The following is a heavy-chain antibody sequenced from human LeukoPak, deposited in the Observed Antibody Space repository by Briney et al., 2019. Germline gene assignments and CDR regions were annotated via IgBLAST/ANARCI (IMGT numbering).Heavy chain of an antibody. V-gene: IGHV1-2*02. J-gene: IGHJ6*03. CDR1: GYTFTGYY. Sequence: ASVTVSCTASGYTFTGYYMHWVRQAPGQGLEWMGWINPNSGGTNYAQKFQGRVTMTRDTSISTAYMELSRLRSDDTAVYYCARDQTGGLGLLWFGEFQYYMDVWGKGTTVTVSS. CDR3: ARDQTGGLGLLWFGEFQYYMDV. CDR2: INPNSGGT. D-gene: IGHD3-10*01.